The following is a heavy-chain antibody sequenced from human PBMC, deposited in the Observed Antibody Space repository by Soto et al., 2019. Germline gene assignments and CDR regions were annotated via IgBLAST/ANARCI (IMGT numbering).Heavy chain of an antibody. D-gene: IGHD5-12*01. CDR2: IYYSGST. CDR3: AREWRYSTWYFDL. V-gene: IGHV4-30-4*01. CDR1: GGSISSGDYY. Sequence: QVQLQESGPGLVKPSQTLSLTCTVSGGSISSGDYYWSWIRQPPGKGLEWIAYIYYSGSTYYNPSRKSRVTISVDTSKTQFSLKLNSVTAADTAVYYCAREWRYSTWYFDLWGRGTLVTVSS. J-gene: IGHJ2*01.